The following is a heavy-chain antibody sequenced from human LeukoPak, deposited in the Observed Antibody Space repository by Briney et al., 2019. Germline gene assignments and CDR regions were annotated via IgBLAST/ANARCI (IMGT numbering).Heavy chain of an antibody. CDR2: IKPDGSEK. J-gene: IGHJ4*02. CDR3: AKGPI. CDR1: GFTFSSYW. V-gene: IGHV3-7*01. Sequence: GGSLRLSCTASGFTFSSYWINWVRQAPGKGLEWVANIKPDGSEKYYVDSVKGRFTISRDNAKNSLYLQMNSLRAEDTAVYYCAKGPIWGQGTLVTVSS.